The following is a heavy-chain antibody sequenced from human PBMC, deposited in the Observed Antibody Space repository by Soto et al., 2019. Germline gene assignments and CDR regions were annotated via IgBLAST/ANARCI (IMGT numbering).Heavy chain of an antibody. V-gene: IGHV6-1*01. CDR3: ARGVAGSGFDL. Sequence: SQTLSLTCAISGDSVSSNTAAWNWIRSSPSRGLEWPGRTYYRSNWRHDYAVSVKSRITVNPDTSKNHFSLQLNSVTPDDTAVYYCARGVAGSGFDLCGQGTLVTVSS. CDR2: TYYRSNWRH. J-gene: IGHJ4*02. D-gene: IGHD6-19*01. CDR1: GDSVSSNTAA.